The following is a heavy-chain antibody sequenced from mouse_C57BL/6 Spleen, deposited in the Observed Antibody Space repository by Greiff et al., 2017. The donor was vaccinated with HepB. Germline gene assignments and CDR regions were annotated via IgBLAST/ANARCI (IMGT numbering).Heavy chain of an antibody. CDR2: ISSGSSTI. J-gene: IGHJ3*01. CDR3: ARPGILPIAWFAY. Sequence: EVQGVESGGGLVKPGGSLKLSCAASGFTFSDYGMHWVRQAPEKGLEWVAYISSGSSTIYYADTVKGRFTISRDNAKNTLFLQMTSLRSEDTAMYYCARPGILPIAWFAYWGQGTLVTVSA. V-gene: IGHV5-17*01. CDR1: GFTFSDYG.